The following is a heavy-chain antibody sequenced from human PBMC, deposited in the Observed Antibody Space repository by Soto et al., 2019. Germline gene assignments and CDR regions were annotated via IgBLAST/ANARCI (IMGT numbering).Heavy chain of an antibody. CDR2: IVVGRGNT. CDR3: AAEQYYDFWSGYFPPGPDYYYYGMDV. J-gene: IGHJ6*02. Sequence: SVNVSCKASGFTFTSSAVQWVRQARGQRLEWIGWIVVGRGNTNYAQKFQERVTITRDMSTSTAYMELSSLRSEDTAVYYCAAEQYYDFWSGYFPPGPDYYYYGMDVWGQGTTVTVSS. CDR1: GFTFTSSA. D-gene: IGHD3-3*01. V-gene: IGHV1-58*01.